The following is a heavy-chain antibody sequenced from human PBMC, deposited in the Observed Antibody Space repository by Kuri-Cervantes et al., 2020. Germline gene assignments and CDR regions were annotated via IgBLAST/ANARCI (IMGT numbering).Heavy chain of an antibody. V-gene: IGHV1-2*02. CDR2: INPNSGGT. CDR3: ARATSTEYIAARGAFDI. J-gene: IGHJ3*02. Sequence: ASVKVSCKASGGTFSSYAISWVRQAPGQGLEWMGWINPNSGGTNYAQKFQGRVTMTRDTSISTAYMELSRLRSDDTAVYYCARATSTEYIAARGAFDIWGQGTMVTVSS. D-gene: IGHD6-6*01. CDR1: GGTFSSYA.